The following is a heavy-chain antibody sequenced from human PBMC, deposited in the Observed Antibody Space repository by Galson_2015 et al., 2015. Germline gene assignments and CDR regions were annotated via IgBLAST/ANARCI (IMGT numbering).Heavy chain of an antibody. CDR2: ISYDGSNK. D-gene: IGHD2-15*01. Sequence: SLRLSCAASGFTFSSYAMHWVRQAPGKGLEWVAVISYDGSNKYYADSVKGRFTISRDNSKNTLYLQMNSLRAEDTAVYYCARALLGYCSGGSCYPAGYWGQGTLVTVSS. CDR3: ARALLGYCSGGSCYPAGY. J-gene: IGHJ4*02. V-gene: IGHV3-30*01. CDR1: GFTFSSYA.